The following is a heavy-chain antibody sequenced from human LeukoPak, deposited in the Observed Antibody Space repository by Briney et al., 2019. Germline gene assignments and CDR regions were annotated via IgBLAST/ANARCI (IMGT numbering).Heavy chain of an antibody. Sequence: GRSLRLSCAASGFTFDDYAMHWVRQAPGKGLEWVSGISWNSGSIGYADSVKGRFTISRDNAKNSLYLQMNSLRAEDTALYYCAKDHYYDSSGPADWGQGTLVTVSS. J-gene: IGHJ4*02. CDR1: GFTFDDYA. CDR3: AKDHYYDSSGPAD. CDR2: ISWNSGSI. V-gene: IGHV3-9*01. D-gene: IGHD3-22*01.